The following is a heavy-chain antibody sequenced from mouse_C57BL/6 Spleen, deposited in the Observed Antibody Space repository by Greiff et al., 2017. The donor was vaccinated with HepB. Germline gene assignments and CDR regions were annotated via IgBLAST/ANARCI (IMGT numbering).Heavy chain of an antibody. Sequence: QVQLQQPGAELVKPGASVKLSCKASGYTFTSYWMQWVKQRPGQGLEWIGEIDPSDSYTNYNQKFKGKATLTGDTSSSTAYMQLSSLTSEDSAVYYCERGSKGAYWGQGTLVTVSA. CDR3: ERGSKGAY. D-gene: IGHD1-1*01. V-gene: IGHV1-50*01. J-gene: IGHJ3*01. CDR1: GYTFTSYW. CDR2: IDPSDSYT.